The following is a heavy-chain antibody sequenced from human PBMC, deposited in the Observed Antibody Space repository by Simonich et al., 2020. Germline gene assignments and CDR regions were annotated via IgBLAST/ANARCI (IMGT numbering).Heavy chain of an antibody. Sequence: QLQLQESGPGLVKPSETLSLTCTVSGGSISSSSYYWGWIRQPPGKGLEWIGSIYYSGRTYYNPSLKSRVTISVDTSKNQFSLKLSSVTAADTAVYYCARHAGFAFDIWGQGTMGTVSS. CDR2: IYYSGRT. D-gene: IGHD6-13*01. CDR1: GGSISSSSYY. J-gene: IGHJ3*02. CDR3: ARHAGFAFDI. V-gene: IGHV4-39*01.